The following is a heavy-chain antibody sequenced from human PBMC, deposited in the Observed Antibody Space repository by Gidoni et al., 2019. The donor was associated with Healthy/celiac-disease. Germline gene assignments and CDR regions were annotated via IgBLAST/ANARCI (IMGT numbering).Heavy chain of an antibody. J-gene: IGHJ5*02. V-gene: IGHV5-51*01. CDR2: IYPGDSGT. CDR1: GYCFTSYW. Sequence: VQLVPSGAVAKKPGECLNSSCKGSGYCFTSYWVGWVRHMPGNGLEWMGIIYPGDSGTRYSPSFQDQLTISANKTISTAYLQWSSLKASDNAVFYYAGHGGYSPQNWFDPWGQGTLVTVSS. CDR3: AGHGGYSPQNWFDP. D-gene: IGHD6-13*01.